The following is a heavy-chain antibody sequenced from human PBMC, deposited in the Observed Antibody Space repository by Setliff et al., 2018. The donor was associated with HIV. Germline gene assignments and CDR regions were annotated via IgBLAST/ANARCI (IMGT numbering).Heavy chain of an antibody. D-gene: IGHD3-9*01. CDR2: IYYSGST. V-gene: IGHV4-59*11. Sequence: SETLSLTCTVSGGSMNIHYWSWIRQPPGKGLEWIGSIYYSGSTYYNPSLKSRVTISVDTSKNQFSLKLSSVTAADTAVYYCARTPGTGPHPPYYFDYWDQGTLVTVSS. J-gene: IGHJ4*02. CDR3: ARTPGTGPHPPYYFDY. CDR1: GGSMNIHY.